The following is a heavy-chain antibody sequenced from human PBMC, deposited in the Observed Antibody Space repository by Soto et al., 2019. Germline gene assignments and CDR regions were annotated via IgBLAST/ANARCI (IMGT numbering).Heavy chain of an antibody. V-gene: IGHV1-3*01. Sequence: GASVKVSCKASGYTFTNYAMHWVRQAPGQRLEWMGWINAGNGNTKYSQKFQGRVTITRDTSASTAYMELSSLRSEDTAVYYCARDPRSSGWWKYYYYGMDVWGQGTTVTVSS. J-gene: IGHJ6*02. CDR2: INAGNGNT. CDR3: ARDPRSSGWWKYYYYGMDV. CDR1: GYTFTNYA. D-gene: IGHD6-19*01.